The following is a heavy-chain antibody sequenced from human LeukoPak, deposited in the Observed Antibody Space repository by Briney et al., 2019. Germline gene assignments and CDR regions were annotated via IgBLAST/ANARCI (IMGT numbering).Heavy chain of an antibody. J-gene: IGHJ4*02. D-gene: IGHD6-19*01. V-gene: IGHV1-3*04. CDR2: INTDNGDT. CDR1: GYTFTASA. CDR3: ASRPGIAVAGLDF. Sequence: ASVKVSCKASGYTFTASAMHWARRAPGQRLEWMGWINTDNGDTKYSQKFQGRVTITRDTSASTVYMEVTSLRSEDTAVYYCASRPGIAVAGLDFWGQGTLVTVSS.